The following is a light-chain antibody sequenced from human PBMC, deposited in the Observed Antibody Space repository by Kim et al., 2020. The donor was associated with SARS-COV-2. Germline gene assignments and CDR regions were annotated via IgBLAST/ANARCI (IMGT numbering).Light chain of an antibody. V-gene: IGKV1-5*01. Sequence: SSCVGDRVPLTCRARQSITMWLALYQQKPGKAPKLPIYYASKVKRGVPSRFSGSGSGTDFTLTISYLQPDDFATYYCQQYDSFSYTFGPGTNLEIK. CDR3: QQYDSFSYT. CDR1: QSITMW. J-gene: IGKJ2*01. CDR2: YAS.